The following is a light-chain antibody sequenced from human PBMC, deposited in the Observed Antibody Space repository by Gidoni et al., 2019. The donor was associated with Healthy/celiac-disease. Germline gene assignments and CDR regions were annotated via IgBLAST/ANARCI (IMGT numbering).Light chain of an antibody. V-gene: IGLV2-8*01. CDR3: SSYAGSNNLV. Sequence: QSALTQPPSASGSPGQSVNISCTGTRRDVGGYNYVSWYQQHPGKAPKLMIYEVSKRPSGVPDRFSGSKSGNTASLTVSGLQAEDEADYYCSSYAGSNNLVFGGGTKLTVL. CDR1: RRDVGGYNY. CDR2: EVS. J-gene: IGLJ2*01.